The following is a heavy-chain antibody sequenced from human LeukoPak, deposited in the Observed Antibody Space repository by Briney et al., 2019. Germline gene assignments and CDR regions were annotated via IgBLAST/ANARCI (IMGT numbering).Heavy chain of an antibody. CDR3: ARALYYHILTGYQTHMYYFDY. D-gene: IGHD3-9*01. Sequence: KSGGSLRLSCTASRVTFSGYTMKWVRQAPGKGREGVSSISWRSSDIGSADSVKGRFTNSRENASNALYLKMRSLRAEDTGVYYCARALYYHILTGYQTHMYYFDYWGQGTLVTVSS. J-gene: IGHJ4*02. CDR1: RVTFSGYT. V-gene: IGHV3-21*01. CDR2: ISWRSSDI.